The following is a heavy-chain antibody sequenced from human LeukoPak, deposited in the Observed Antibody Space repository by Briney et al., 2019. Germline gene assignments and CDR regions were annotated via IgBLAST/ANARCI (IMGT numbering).Heavy chain of an antibody. CDR1: GGSISSYY. CDR2: IYYSGST. J-gene: IGHJ4*02. D-gene: IGHD4-17*01. CDR3: ARDDYGDYRPFDY. Sequence: PSETLSLTCTVSGGSISSYYWSWIRQPPGKGLEWIGYIYYSGSTNYNPSLKSRVTISVDTSKNQFSLKLSSVTAADTAVYYCARDDYGDYRPFDYWGQGTLVTVSS. V-gene: IGHV4-59*01.